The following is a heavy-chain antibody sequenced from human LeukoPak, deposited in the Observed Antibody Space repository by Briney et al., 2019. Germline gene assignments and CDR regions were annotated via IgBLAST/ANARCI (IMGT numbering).Heavy chain of an antibody. CDR1: GFTVSSNY. CDR3: ARVPPVSHAFDI. CDR2: IYSGGST. D-gene: IGHD1-14*01. V-gene: IGHV3-66*01. Sequence: GGSLRLSCAVSGFTVSSNYMSWVRQAPGKGLEWVSVIYSGGSTYYADSVKGRFTISRDDSKNTLYLQMNSLRAEDTAVYYCARVPPVSHAFDIWGQGTMVTVSS. J-gene: IGHJ3*02.